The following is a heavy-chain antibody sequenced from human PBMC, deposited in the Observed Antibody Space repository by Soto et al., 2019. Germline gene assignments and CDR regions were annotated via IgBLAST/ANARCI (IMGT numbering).Heavy chain of an antibody. V-gene: IGHV4-39*01. CDR1: GASVKRSNYF. CDR2: VHSSGGT. Sequence: SETLSLTCTVSGASVKRSNYFWGWIRQPPGKGLEFVGSVHSSGGTYYNPSLKSRAAVSVDTSKNQFSLRLKSVTGTDTAVYYCGRLAEAATGHFDFDFWGQGTLVTVSS. J-gene: IGHJ4*02. D-gene: IGHD2-15*01. CDR3: GRLAEAATGHFDFDF.